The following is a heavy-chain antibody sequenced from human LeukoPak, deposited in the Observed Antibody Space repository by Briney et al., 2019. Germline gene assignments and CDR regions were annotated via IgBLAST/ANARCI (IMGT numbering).Heavy chain of an antibody. J-gene: IGHJ5*02. V-gene: IGHV4-59*08. Sequence: PSETLSLTCTVSGLSISSYYWSWIRQPPGKGLEWVGYIYYSGSTNYNPSLKSRVTISVDTSKNQFSLKLSSVTAADTAVYYCAAQRSYYDFWSGYYQGNWFDPWGQGTLVTVSS. CDR2: IYYSGST. CDR3: AAQRSYYDFWSGYYQGNWFDP. D-gene: IGHD3-3*01. CDR1: GLSISSYY.